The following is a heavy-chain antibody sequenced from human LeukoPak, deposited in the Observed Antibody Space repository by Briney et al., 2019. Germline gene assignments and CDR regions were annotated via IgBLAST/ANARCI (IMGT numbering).Heavy chain of an antibody. CDR1: GYTLTDYY. V-gene: IGHV1-2*06. J-gene: IGHJ4*02. CDR2: INPTSGDT. CDR3: AREIDSSNWYYFDY. Sequence: ASVKVSCKASGYTLTDYYMHWVRQAPGQGLEWMGRINPTSGDTNYAQKFQGRVTMTRDTSISTAYMELSRLRSDDTAVYYCAREIDSSNWYYFDYWGQGTLVTVSS. D-gene: IGHD6-13*01.